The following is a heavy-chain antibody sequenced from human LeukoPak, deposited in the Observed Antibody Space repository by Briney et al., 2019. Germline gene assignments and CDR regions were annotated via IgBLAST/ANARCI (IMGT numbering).Heavy chain of an antibody. V-gene: IGHV4-38-2*02. CDR2: IYQSGST. D-gene: IGHD4-17*01. J-gene: IGHJ5*02. CDR1: GYSISSGYY. CDR3: TGDTGTTGEVKFAP. Sequence: SETLSLTCTVSGYSISSGYYWGWIRQPPGKGLEWIGRIYQSGSTYYNPSLKSRVTMSVDTSKSQFSLNLMSVTAADTAVYYCTGDTGTTGEVKFAPWGQGTLVTVSS.